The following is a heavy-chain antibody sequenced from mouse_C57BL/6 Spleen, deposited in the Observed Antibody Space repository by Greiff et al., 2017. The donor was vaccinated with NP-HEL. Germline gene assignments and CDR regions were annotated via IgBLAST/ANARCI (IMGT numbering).Heavy chain of an antibody. CDR2: INPGSGGT. J-gene: IGHJ4*01. D-gene: IGHD3-2*02. CDR3: ARGAAQAPYYAMDY. Sequence: QVQLKQSGAELVRPGTSVKVSCKASGYAFTNYLIEWVKQRPGQGLEWIGVINPGSGGTNYNEKFKGKATLTADKSSSTAYRQLSSLTSEDSAVYFCARGAAQAPYYAMDYWGQGTSVTVSS. CDR1: GYAFTNYL. V-gene: IGHV1-54*01.